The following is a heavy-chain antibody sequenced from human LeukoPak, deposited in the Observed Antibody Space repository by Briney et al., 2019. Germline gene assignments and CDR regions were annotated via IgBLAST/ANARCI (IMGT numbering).Heavy chain of an antibody. CDR1: GFTVSSNY. V-gene: IGHV3-53*01. Sequence: GGSLRLSCAASGFTVSSNYMSWVRPAPGKGLEWVSVIYSGGSTYYADSVKGRFTISRDNSKNTLYLQMNSLRAEDTAVYYCARGFGITEYFDYWGQGTLVTVSS. J-gene: IGHJ4*02. D-gene: IGHD1-14*01. CDR2: IYSGGST. CDR3: ARGFGITEYFDY.